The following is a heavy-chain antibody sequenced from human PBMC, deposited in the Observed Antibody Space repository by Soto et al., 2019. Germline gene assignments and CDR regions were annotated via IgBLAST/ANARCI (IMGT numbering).Heavy chain of an antibody. V-gene: IGHV4-39*07. CDR3: ARDPRYYDILTGLGYYGMDV. J-gene: IGHJ6*02. Sequence: SETLSLTCTVSGGSISSSSYYWGWIRQPPGKGLEWIGSIYYSGSTYYNPSLKSRVTISVDTSKNQFSLKLSSVTAADTAVYYCARDPRYYDILTGLGYYGMDVWGQGTTVTVSS. CDR2: IYYSGST. D-gene: IGHD3-9*01. CDR1: GGSISSSSYY.